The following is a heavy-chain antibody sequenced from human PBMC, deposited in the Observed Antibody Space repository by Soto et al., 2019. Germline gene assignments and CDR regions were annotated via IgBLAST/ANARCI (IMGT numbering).Heavy chain of an antibody. CDR1: GFTFSSYG. D-gene: IGHD1-26*01. CDR3: AKDYGYSGSPEPFCDY. Sequence: GGSLRLSCAASGFTFSSYGMHWVRQAPGKGLEWVAVISYDGSNKYYADSVKGRFTISRDNSKNTLYLQMNSLRAEDTAVYYCAKDYGYSGSPEPFCDYWGQGTLVTVSS. V-gene: IGHV3-30*18. CDR2: ISYDGSNK. J-gene: IGHJ4*02.